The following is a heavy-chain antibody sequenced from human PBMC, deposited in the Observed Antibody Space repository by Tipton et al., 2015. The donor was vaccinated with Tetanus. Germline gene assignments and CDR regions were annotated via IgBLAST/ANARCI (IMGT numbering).Heavy chain of an antibody. CDR1: GGSMSGSGHY. V-gene: IGHV4-39*02. CDR3: ARLREIVSLSGWAFDY. J-gene: IGHJ4*02. D-gene: IGHD5/OR15-5a*01. CDR2: ISYSGRT. Sequence: TLSLTCIVSGGSMSGSGHYGAWVSQSPGKGLEWIGSISYSGRTYYSPSLKSRVTMSVDTSKKDFSVRLGSVTAADTAVYYCARLREIVSLSGWAFDYWGQGILVTVSS.